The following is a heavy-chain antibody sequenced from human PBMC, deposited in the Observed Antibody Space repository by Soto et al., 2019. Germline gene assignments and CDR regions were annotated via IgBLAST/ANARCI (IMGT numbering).Heavy chain of an antibody. CDR3: AKSLSPPAFPPYSLDH. Sequence: EEQLLESGGGLVQPGGSLRLSCAASGLTFSRYAMSWVRQAPGKGLEWVSIINPSGDITYYGDSVKGRFTISRDNSKNTLSPQINTLRSEDTALYYCAKSLSPPAFPPYSLDHRGQGPLVTVPS. CDR2: INPSGDIT. V-gene: IGHV3-23*01. J-gene: IGHJ4*02. CDR1: GLTFSRYA.